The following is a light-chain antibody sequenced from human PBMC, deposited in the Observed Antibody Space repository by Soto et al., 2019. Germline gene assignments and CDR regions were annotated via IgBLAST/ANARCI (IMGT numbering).Light chain of an antibody. CDR2: KDS. J-gene: IGLJ1*01. CDR1: ALPKQY. V-gene: IGLV3-25*02. CDR3: QSADSSGIYQV. Sequence: SYELTQPPSVSVFPGQTARITCSGEALPKQYAYWYQQEPGQAPVLVIYKDSERPSGIPERFSGSSSGTTVTLTISGVQAEDAADYYCQSADSSGIYQVFGTGTKLTVL.